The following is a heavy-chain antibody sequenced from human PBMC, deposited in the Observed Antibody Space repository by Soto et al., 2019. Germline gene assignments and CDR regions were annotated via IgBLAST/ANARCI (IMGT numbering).Heavy chain of an antibody. D-gene: IGHD2-8*01. V-gene: IGHV4-59*08. CDR3: ARGGHCTNGVCSALDY. Sequence: PSETLSPTCTVPGGSISTYHWNWIRRPPEKGLEWIGYIYYGGSANYNPSLTSRVTISVDTSKKQFSLKLSSVTAADTAVYYCARGGHCTNGVCSALDYWGQGTLVTVSS. CDR2: IYYGGSA. CDR1: GGSISTYH. J-gene: IGHJ4*02.